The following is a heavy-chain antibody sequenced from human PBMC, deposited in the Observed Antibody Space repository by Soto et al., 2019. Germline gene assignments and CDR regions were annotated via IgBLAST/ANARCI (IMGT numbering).Heavy chain of an antibody. Sequence: PSETLSLTCAVYGGSFSGYYWSWIRQPPGKGLEWLGEINHSGITNYNPSLKSRVTISIDTSKNRFSLNLNSVTAADTAIYYCAIGPRMWLPGGRYSGAGTLVTVSS. J-gene: IGHJ4*02. V-gene: IGHV4-34*01. D-gene: IGHD6-19*01. CDR2: INHSGIT. CDR1: GGSFSGYY. CDR3: AIGPRMWLPGGRY.